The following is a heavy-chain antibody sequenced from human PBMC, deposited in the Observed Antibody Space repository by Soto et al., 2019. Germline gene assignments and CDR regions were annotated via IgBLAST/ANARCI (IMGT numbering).Heavy chain of an antibody. CDR3: ASGGSSFDY. CDR1: GVSMSSYY. Sequence: QVQLQESGPGLVKPSETLSLTCSVSGVSMSSYYWSWIRQSPGKGLECIGYIYYTGSTNYNPSLQSRVTISVDASKKQFSLNLSSVTAADTAVYYCASGGSSFDYWGQGTLVTVSS. V-gene: IGHV4-59*01. D-gene: IGHD6-6*01. J-gene: IGHJ4*02. CDR2: IYYTGST.